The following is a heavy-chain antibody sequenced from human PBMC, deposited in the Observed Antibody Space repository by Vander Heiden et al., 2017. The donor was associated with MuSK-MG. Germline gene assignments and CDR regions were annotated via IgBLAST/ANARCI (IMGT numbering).Heavy chain of an antibody. CDR1: GSSISSSSYY. CDR2: IYYSGST. V-gene: IGHV4-39*01. D-gene: IGHD5-18*01. J-gene: IGHJ4*02. CDR3: ARQLWGKYFDY. Sequence: QLQLQESGPGLVKPSETLSLTCTVSGSSISSSSYYWGWIRQPPGKGLEWIGSIYYSGSTYDNPSRKSRVTISVDTSKSLFSLNLRFVTAADTAVYYCARQLWGKYFDYWGQGTLVTVSS.